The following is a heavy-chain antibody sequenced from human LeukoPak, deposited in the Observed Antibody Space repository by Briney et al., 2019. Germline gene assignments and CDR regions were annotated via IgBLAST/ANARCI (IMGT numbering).Heavy chain of an antibody. CDR3: ASLSADYYGSGSAVY. CDR1: GGSISSSNCY. CDR2: IYYSGST. Sequence: SETLSLTCTVSGGSISSSNCYWGWIRQPPGKGLEWIVRIYYSGSTYYNPSLKSRFTISVDTSKNQFSLKLTSVTAADTAVYYCASLSADYYGSGSAVYWGQGTLVTVSS. D-gene: IGHD3-10*01. J-gene: IGHJ4*02. V-gene: IGHV4-39*01.